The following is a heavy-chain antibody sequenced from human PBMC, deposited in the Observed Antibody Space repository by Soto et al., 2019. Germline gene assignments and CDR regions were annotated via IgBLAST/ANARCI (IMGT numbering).Heavy chain of an antibody. Sequence: PSETLSLTCAVYGGSFSGYYWSWIRQPPGKGLEWIGEINHSGSTNYNPSLKSRVTISVDTSKNQFSLKLSSVTAADTAVYYCARAVTYYDILTGYFRSGYFDYWGQGTLVTVS. CDR1: GGSFSGYY. V-gene: IGHV4-34*01. CDR2: INHSGST. J-gene: IGHJ4*02. CDR3: ARAVTYYDILTGYFRSGYFDY. D-gene: IGHD3-9*01.